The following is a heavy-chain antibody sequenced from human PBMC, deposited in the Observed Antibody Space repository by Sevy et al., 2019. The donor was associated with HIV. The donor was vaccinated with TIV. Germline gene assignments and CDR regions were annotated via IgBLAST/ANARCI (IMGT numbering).Heavy chain of an antibody. CDR3: ATSRRDDYNYYFDS. Sequence: GGSLRLSCAASGFTFSSYAMSWVRQAPGKGLEWVSAISGSGGSTYYADSVKGRFTISRDNSKNTLYLQMNSLRAEDTAVYYCATSRRDDYNYYFDSWGQGTLVTVSS. CDR1: GFTFSSYA. D-gene: IGHD4-4*01. J-gene: IGHJ4*02. CDR2: ISGSGGST. V-gene: IGHV3-23*01.